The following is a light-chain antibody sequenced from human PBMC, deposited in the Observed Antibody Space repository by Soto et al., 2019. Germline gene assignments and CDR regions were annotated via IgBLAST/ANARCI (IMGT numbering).Light chain of an antibody. CDR1: SSNIGAGYA. V-gene: IGLV1-40*01. Sequence: QAVLTQPPSVSGAPGQRVTISCTGRSSNIGAGYAVHWYQQVPGTGPKLLIYDNTYRPSGVPDRFSGSKSGTSASLAITGLQAEDEADDYCQSYDNSLSVGVFGGGTKLTVL. CDR2: DNT. J-gene: IGLJ3*02. CDR3: QSYDNSLSVGV.